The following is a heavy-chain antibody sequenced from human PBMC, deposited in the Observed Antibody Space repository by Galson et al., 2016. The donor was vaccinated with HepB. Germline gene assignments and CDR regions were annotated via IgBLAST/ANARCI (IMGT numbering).Heavy chain of an antibody. CDR1: GFTFSSYS. CDR2: ISSNNYI. D-gene: IGHD4-17*01. J-gene: IGHJ4*02. CDR3: FRVPRYYADYSSGVGDC. Sequence: SLRLSCAASGFTFSSYSLNWVRQAPGKGLEWVSFISSNNYIYYAYSVKGRFTISRDNSKNTLDLQMDSLRVEDTALYFCFRVPRYYADYSSGVGDCWGQGTLLTVAS. V-gene: IGHV3-21*04.